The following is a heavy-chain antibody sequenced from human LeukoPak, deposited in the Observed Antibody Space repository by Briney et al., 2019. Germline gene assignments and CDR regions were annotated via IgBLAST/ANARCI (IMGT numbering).Heavy chain of an antibody. V-gene: IGHV3-23*01. CDR2: ISGSGGST. CDR1: GFTFSSYG. CDR3: ARDMAVAGTRFDY. D-gene: IGHD6-19*01. J-gene: IGHJ4*02. Sequence: GGSLRLSCAASGFTFSSYGMSWVRQAPGKGLEWVSAISGSGGSTYYADSVKGRFTISRDNSKNTLYLQMNRLRADDTAVYYCARDMAVAGTRFDYWGQGTLVTVSS.